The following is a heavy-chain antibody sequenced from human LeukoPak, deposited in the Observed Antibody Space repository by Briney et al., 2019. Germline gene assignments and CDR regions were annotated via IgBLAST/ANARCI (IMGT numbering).Heavy chain of an antibody. D-gene: IGHD5-12*01. V-gene: IGHV3-30-3*01. Sequence: GGSLRLSCAASGFTFNNYAMHWVRQAPGKGLEWVAVISFDGSNEYYADSVKGRFTFSRDNSKNTLYLQMNSLRAEDTAVYYCAKELVATPSAFDIWGQGTMVNVSS. CDR2: ISFDGSNE. CDR1: GFTFNNYA. J-gene: IGHJ3*02. CDR3: AKELVATPSAFDI.